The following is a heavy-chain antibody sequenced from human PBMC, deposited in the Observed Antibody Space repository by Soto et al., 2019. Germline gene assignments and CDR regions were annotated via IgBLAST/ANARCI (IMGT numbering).Heavy chain of an antibody. CDR2: INPNSGGT. J-gene: IGHJ4*02. CDR3: ARAQSFYCDY. Sequence: ASVKVSCKASGYTFTDYDMHWVRQAPGHGLEWMGWINPNSGGTNYAQNFQGWVTMTRDTSISTAYMELSRLRSDDTAVYYCARAQSFYCDYWGQGTLVTVSS. V-gene: IGHV1-2*04. CDR1: GYTFTDYD.